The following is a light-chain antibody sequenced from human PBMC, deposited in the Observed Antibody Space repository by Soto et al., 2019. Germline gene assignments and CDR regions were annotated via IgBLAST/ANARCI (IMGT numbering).Light chain of an antibody. CDR1: SSDVGSYNR. J-gene: IGLJ1*01. CDR2: EVS. Sequence: QSALTQPPSVSGSPGQSVTISCTGTSSDVGSYNRVSWYQQPPGTAPKLMIYEVSNRPSGVPDRFSGSESGNTASLTISGLQAEDEADYYCSSYTSSSIYVFGTGTKLTVL. V-gene: IGLV2-18*02. CDR3: SSYTSSSIYV.